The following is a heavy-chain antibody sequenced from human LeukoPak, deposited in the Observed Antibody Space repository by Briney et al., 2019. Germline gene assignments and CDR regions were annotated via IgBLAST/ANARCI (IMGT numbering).Heavy chain of an antibody. Sequence: PSETLSLTCTVSGDSISSGSYYWSWIRQPAGKGLEWIGRIYISGSTNYNPSLKSRVTISVDTSKNQFSLKLSSVTAADTAVYYCARSLDAADPNWFDPWGQGTLVTVSS. V-gene: IGHV4-61*02. CDR1: GDSISSGSYY. CDR2: IYISGST. J-gene: IGHJ5*02. CDR3: ARSLDAADPNWFDP.